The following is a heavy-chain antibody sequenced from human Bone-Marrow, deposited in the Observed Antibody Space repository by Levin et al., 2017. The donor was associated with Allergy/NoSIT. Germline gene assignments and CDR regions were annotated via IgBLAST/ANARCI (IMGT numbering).Heavy chain of an antibody. D-gene: IGHD3-3*01. Sequence: GESLKISCAASGFTFSDYYMSWIRQAPGKGLEWVSYISSSGATINYADSVKGRFTISRDNAKNSLYLQMNSLRAEDTAIYYCASSAFFGNLDYWGQGTLVTVSS. CDR3: ASSAFFGNLDY. CDR2: ISSSGATI. J-gene: IGHJ4*02. CDR1: GFTFSDYY. V-gene: IGHV3-11*01.